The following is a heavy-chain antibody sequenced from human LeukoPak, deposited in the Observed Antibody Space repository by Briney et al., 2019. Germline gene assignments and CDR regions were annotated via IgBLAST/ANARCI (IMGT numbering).Heavy chain of an antibody. Sequence: GGSLRLSCAASGFTFSSCSMNWVRQAPGKGLEWVSSISSSSSYIYYADSVKGRFTISRDNAKNSLYLQMNSLRAEDTAVYYCARDRESSGWKAPVGYWGQGTLVTVSS. V-gene: IGHV3-21*01. CDR1: GFTFSSCS. D-gene: IGHD6-19*01. CDR3: ARDRESSGWKAPVGY. CDR2: ISSSSSYI. J-gene: IGHJ4*02.